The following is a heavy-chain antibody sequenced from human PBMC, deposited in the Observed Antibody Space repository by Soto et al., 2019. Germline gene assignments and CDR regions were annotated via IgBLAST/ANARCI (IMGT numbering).Heavy chain of an antibody. V-gene: IGHV4-61*01. CDR3: ARHDYDFWSDVTFAKWFDT. CDR2: IYYSGST. Sequence: QVQLQESGPGLVKPSETLSLTCTVSGGSVSSGSYYWTWIRQPPGKGPEWIGYIYYSGSTNSNPSHKSRVTMSLDTSKNQFPRNLSSVTAEDTAVYYCARHDYDFWSDVTFAKWFDTWGQGILVTVSS. J-gene: IGHJ5*02. D-gene: IGHD3-3*01. CDR1: GGSVSSGSYY.